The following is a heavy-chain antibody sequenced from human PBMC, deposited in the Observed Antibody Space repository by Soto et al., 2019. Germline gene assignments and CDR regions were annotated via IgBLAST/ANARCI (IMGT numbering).Heavy chain of an antibody. CDR1: GFAFSNSW. CDR3: ARDPREYYFDY. Sequence: PGGSLRLSCAASGFAFSNSWMSWVRQAPGKGLEWVANMKEDGTEIWYMDSVKGRFTISRDNAKNSLYLQMNSLRAEDTAVYYCARDPREYYFDYWGQGTLVTVSS. V-gene: IGHV3-7*03. CDR2: MKEDGTEI. J-gene: IGHJ4*02.